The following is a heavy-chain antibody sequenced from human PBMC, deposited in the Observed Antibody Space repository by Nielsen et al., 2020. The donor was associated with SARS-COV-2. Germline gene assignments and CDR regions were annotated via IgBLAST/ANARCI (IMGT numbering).Heavy chain of an antibody. J-gene: IGHJ4*02. Sequence: WIRQPPGKGLEWIGEINHSGSTNYNPSLKSRVTISVDKSKNQFSLKLSSVIAADTAVYYCATYGDYALFDYWGQGTLVTVSS. CDR3: ATYGDYALFDY. D-gene: IGHD4-17*01. V-gene: IGHV4-34*01. CDR2: INHSGST.